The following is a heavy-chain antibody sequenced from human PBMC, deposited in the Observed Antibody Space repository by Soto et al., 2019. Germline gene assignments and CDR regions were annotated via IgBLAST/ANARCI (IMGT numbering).Heavy chain of an antibody. Sequence: GEALKISPKGSGYSFTTHLIGSVPQMPRKGLEWMGIIYPGDSDTRYSPSFQGQVTMTRDTSISTAYMELSRLRSDDTAVYYCARGPTVVTHTGAFDIWGQGTMVTVS. CDR2: IYPGDSDT. V-gene: IGHV5-51*01. J-gene: IGHJ3*02. CDR3: ARGPTVVTHTGAFDI. CDR1: GYSFTTHL. D-gene: IGHD4-17*01.